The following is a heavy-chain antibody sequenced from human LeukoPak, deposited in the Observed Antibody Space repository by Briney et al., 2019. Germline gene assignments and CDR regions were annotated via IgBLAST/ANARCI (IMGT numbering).Heavy chain of an antibody. V-gene: IGHV1-69*04. CDR3: ARAIATAPGF. CDR1: GGTFSSYA. Sequence: SVKVSCKASGGTFSSYAISWVRQAPGQGLEWMGRIIPILGIANYAQKFQGRVTMTRDTSISTAYMELSRLRSDDTAVYFCARAIATAPGFWGQGTLVTVSS. D-gene: IGHD6-13*01. J-gene: IGHJ4*02. CDR2: IIPILGIA.